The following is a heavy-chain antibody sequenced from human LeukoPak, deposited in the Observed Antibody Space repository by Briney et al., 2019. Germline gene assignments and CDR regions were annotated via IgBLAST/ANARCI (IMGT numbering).Heavy chain of an antibody. CDR2: INPNTGGT. V-gene: IGHV1-2*06. CDR1: GYTFIGYY. CDR3: ARQRYDRYDFWSGDTSSNWFDP. D-gene: IGHD3-3*01. Sequence: GASVKVSCEASGYTFIGYYIHWIRQAPGQGLEWMGRINPNTGGTNYAQNFQGRVTMTRDTSTSTVYMELSSLRSEDTAVYYCARQRYDRYDFWSGDTSSNWFDPWGQGTLVTVSS. J-gene: IGHJ5*02.